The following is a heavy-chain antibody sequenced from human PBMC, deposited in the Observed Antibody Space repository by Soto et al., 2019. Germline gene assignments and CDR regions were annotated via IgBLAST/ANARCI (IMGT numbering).Heavy chain of an antibody. V-gene: IGHV3-21*02. D-gene: IGHD6-13*01. Sequence: EVQLVESGGGLVQPGGSLRLSCVASGFTVSSNAMNWVRQAPGKGLEWVSSISSSSSYIYYADSVKGRFTISRDNAKNSLYLQMNSLRAEDTAVYYCARGLFSSSWYYFDYWGQGTLVTVSS. CDR2: ISSSSSYI. CDR3: ARGLFSSSWYYFDY. J-gene: IGHJ4*02. CDR1: GFTVSSNA.